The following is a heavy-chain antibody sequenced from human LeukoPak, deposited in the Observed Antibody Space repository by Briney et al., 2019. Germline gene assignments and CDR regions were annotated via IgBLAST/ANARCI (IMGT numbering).Heavy chain of an antibody. CDR1: GFTFSSNA. Sequence: PGGSLRLSCAASGFTFSSNAMSWVRQAPGKGLEWVSGISGSGSNTYYADSVKGRFTISRDNSKNTLYLQMNSLRAEDTAVYYCAREYVDTGEYYFDYWGQGTLVTVSS. J-gene: IGHJ4*02. CDR3: AREYVDTGEYYFDY. V-gene: IGHV3-23*01. D-gene: IGHD5-18*01. CDR2: ISGSGSNT.